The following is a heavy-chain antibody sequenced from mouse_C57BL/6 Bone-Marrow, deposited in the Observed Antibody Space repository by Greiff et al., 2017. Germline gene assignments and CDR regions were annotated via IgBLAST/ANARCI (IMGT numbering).Heavy chain of an antibody. CDR3: ARQSGTGWYFDV. CDR2: IYPRSGNT. V-gene: IGHV1-81*01. CDR1: GYTFTSYG. Sequence: QVQLQQSGAELARPGASVKLSCKASGYTFTSYGISWVKQRTGQGLEWIGEIYPRSGNTYYNEKFKGKATLTADKSSSTAYMELSSLTSEDSAVYFCARQSGTGWYFDVWGTGTTVTVSS. J-gene: IGHJ1*03. D-gene: IGHD4-1*01.